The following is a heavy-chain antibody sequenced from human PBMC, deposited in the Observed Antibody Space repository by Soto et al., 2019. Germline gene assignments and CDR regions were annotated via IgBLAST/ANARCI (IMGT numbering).Heavy chain of an antibody. D-gene: IGHD1-26*01. V-gene: IGHV1-69*12. Sequence: QVQLVQSGVEVKKPGSSVKVSCKASGGTFSSYAITWVRQAPGQGLEWMGGIIPIFGTANYAQKFQGRVTITADESTSTPYMELSSLRSEDTAVYYCASRDSGNFGSYYYYGMDVWGQGTTVTVSS. CDR2: IIPIFGTA. CDR1: GGTFSSYA. CDR3: ASRDSGNFGSYYYYGMDV. J-gene: IGHJ6*02.